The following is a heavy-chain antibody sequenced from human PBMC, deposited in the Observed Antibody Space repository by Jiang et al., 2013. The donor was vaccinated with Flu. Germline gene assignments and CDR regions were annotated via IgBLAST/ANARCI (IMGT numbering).Heavy chain of an antibody. CDR3: ARAGGIAVAGMSLGY. V-gene: IGHV1-3*01. Sequence: INAGNGNTKYSQKFQGRVTITRDTSASTAYMELSSLRSEDTAVYYCARAGGIAVAGMSLGYWGQGTLVTVSS. J-gene: IGHJ4*02. CDR2: INAGNGNT. D-gene: IGHD6-19*01.